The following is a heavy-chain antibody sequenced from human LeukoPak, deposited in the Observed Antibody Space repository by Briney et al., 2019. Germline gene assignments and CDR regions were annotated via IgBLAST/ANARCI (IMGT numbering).Heavy chain of an antibody. D-gene: IGHD2-2*01. J-gene: IGHJ4*02. Sequence: ASVNVSCKASGYTFTSYGISWVRQAPGQGLEWMGWISAYNGNTNYAQKLQGRVTMTTDTSTSTAYMELRSLRSDDTAVYYCARGGYCSSTSCYPLPEDYWGQGTLVTVSS. CDR3: ARGGYCSSTSCYPLPEDY. CDR2: ISAYNGNT. V-gene: IGHV1-18*04. CDR1: GYTFTSYG.